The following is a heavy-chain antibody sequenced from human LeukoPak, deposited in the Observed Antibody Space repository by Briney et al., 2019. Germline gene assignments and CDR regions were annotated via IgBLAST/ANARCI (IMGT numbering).Heavy chain of an antibody. Sequence: SETLSLTCTVSGGSISDYYWSWIRQPAGKGLEWIGRIYTSGSSNYNPSLKSRVTMSVDTSKNQFSLKLSSVTAADTAVYYCASSGYSYGFDPWGQGTLVTVSS. D-gene: IGHD5-18*01. CDR2: IYTSGSS. V-gene: IGHV4-4*07. J-gene: IGHJ5*02. CDR3: ASSGYSYGFDP. CDR1: GGSISDYY.